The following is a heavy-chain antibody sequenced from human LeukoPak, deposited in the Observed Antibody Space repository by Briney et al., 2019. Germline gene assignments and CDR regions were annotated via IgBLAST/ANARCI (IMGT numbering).Heavy chain of an antibody. CDR3: ARGYCSGGTCRYVTKYFDY. CDR2: IYPGDSDT. J-gene: IGHJ4*02. Sequence: GESLKISCKGSGYSFTSYWIGWVRRMPGKGLEWMGIIYPGDSDTRYSPSFQGQVTISADKSISTAYLQWSSLKASDTAMYYCARGYCSGGTCRYVTKYFDYWGQGTLVTVSS. V-gene: IGHV5-51*01. CDR1: GYSFTSYW. D-gene: IGHD2-15*01.